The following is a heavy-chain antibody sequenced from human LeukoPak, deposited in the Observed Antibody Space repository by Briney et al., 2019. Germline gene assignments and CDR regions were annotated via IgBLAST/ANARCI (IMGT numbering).Heavy chain of an antibody. J-gene: IGHJ4*02. D-gene: IGHD4-11*01. Sequence: GGSLRLSCVASGLTFNKYCLTWVRQAPGKGLEWVANINQDGSEKYCVDSVKGRFTISRDNSKNTLYLQMNSLRAEDTAVYYCAKEYSNSYFDYWGQGTLVTVSS. CDR1: GLTFNKYC. CDR3: AKEYSNSYFDY. V-gene: IGHV3-7*01. CDR2: INQDGSEK.